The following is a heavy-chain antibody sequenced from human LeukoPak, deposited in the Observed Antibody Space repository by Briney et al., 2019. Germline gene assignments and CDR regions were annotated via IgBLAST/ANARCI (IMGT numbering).Heavy chain of an antibody. V-gene: IGHV4-31*03. Sequence: SQTLSLTCTVSGGSISSGGGYYWSWIRQHPGKGLEWIGFIYYSGSTYYNPSLKSRLTMSVDTSKNQFSLRLTSVTASDTAVYYCARDLEYCSSSNCPRYWYFDLWGRGTLVTASS. J-gene: IGHJ2*01. CDR2: IYYSGST. CDR1: GGSISSGGGYY. CDR3: ARDLEYCSSSNCPRYWYFDL. D-gene: IGHD2-2*01.